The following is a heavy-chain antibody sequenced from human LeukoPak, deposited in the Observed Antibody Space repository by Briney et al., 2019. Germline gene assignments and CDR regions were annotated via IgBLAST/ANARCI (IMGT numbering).Heavy chain of an antibody. CDR1: GYTFTVYY. CDR2: INPNSGGT. V-gene: IGHV1-2*02. J-gene: IGHJ4*02. D-gene: IGHD5-18*01. CDR3: ARDGGHVDTAMV. Sequence: ASVKLSCNASGYTFTVYYMHWVRQAPGQGHEWMGWINPNSGGTNYAQKFQGRVTMTRDTSISTAYMELSRLRFDDTAVYYCARDGGHVDTAMVWGQGTLVTVSS.